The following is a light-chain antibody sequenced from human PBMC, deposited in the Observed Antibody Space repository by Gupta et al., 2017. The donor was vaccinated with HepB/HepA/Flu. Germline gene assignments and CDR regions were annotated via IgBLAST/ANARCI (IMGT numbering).Light chain of an antibody. CDR1: SSDIGSYNH. J-gene: IGLJ1*01. V-gene: IGLV2-18*02. Sequence: QSSLTQPAYVSGSPGHSVTISCTGTSSDIGSYNHVSWYQQPPGTAPKLIIYEVTNRPSGVPDRFSGSKSGNTASLTISGLQAEDEADYYCISYTNSSTYVFGTGTRVTVL. CDR3: ISYTNSSTYV. CDR2: EVT.